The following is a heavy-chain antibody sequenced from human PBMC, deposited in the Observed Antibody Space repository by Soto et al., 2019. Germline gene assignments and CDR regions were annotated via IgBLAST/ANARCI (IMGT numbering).Heavy chain of an antibody. J-gene: IGHJ6*02. V-gene: IGHV1-58*01. CDR1: GFTFTSSA. Sequence: SVKVSCKASGFTFTSSAVQWVRQARGQRLEWIGWIVVGSGNTNYAQKFQERVTITRDMSTSTAYMELSSLRSEDTAVYYCAANKGGSYYDYYYAMDVWGQGTTVNVSS. CDR3: AANKGGSYYDYYYAMDV. CDR2: IVVGSGNT. D-gene: IGHD1-26*01.